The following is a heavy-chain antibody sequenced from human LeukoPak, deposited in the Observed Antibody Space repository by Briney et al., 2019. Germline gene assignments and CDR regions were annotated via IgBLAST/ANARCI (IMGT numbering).Heavy chain of an antibody. V-gene: IGHV4-39*01. CDR3: ARRGLTYCSGGSCLLDY. Sequence: SETLSLTCTVSGGSISSAGYYWGWIRQPPGKGLEWIGSIHYSGSTYYNPSPKGRVTISVDTSKNQFSLKLSSVTAADTAVYYCARRGLTYCSGGSCLLDYWGQGTLVTASS. CDR2: IHYSGST. J-gene: IGHJ4*02. D-gene: IGHD2-15*01. CDR1: GGSISSAGYY.